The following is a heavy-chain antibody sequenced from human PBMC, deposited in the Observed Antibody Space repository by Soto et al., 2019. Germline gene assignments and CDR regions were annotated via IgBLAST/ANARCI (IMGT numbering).Heavy chain of an antibody. Sequence: SETLSLTCTVSNGSISNYFWSWIRQAPGKGLEWIGDVYYTGSTSYNPSLKGRVTMSVDTSKMQFSLKLSSVTAADTAVYYCARYSSGRPGNGMDVWGQGTTVTVSS. CDR3: ARYSSGRPGNGMDV. CDR2: VYYTGST. D-gene: IGHD3-22*01. J-gene: IGHJ6*02. CDR1: NGSISNYF. V-gene: IGHV4-59*01.